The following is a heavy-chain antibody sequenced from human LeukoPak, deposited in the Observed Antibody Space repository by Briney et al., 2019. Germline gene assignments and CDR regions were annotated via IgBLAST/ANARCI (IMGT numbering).Heavy chain of an antibody. J-gene: IGHJ4*02. CDR3: AEDLRPDGVDNFDH. V-gene: IGHV3-23*01. CDR1: GFNFNSYT. Sequence: GGSLRLSCAASGFNFNSYTMNWVRQAPGKGLQWVANILASGSPTYYADSVKGRFIISRDNSKNTVYLQMNSLRVEDTAIYYCAEDLRPDGVDNFDHWGQGILVTVSS. D-gene: IGHD2-8*01. CDR2: ILASGSPT.